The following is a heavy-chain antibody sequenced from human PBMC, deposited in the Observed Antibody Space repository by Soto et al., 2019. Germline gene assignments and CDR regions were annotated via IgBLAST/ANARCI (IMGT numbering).Heavy chain of an antibody. J-gene: IGHJ4*02. D-gene: IGHD1-1*01. CDR3: VRGDNWNDEASDY. V-gene: IGHV3-33*01. CDR1: GFMFSNHG. Sequence: QVQLVKSGRGVIQPGRSLRLSCAASGFMFSNHGMHWVRQAPGKGLEWVAVIWSDGNNRYYADSVKGRFTISRDNSKNTVYLQMNSLRAEDTAVYYCVRGDNWNDEASDYWGQGTLVTVSS. CDR2: IWSDGNNR.